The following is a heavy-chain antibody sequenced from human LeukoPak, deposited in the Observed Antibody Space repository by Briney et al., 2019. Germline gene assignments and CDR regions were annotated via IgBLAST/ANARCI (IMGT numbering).Heavy chain of an antibody. V-gene: IGHV3-11*04. CDR2: SSSSGSTI. J-gene: IGHJ4*02. CDR3: ARAKYYYDSSGYF. Sequence: GGSLRLSCAASGFTFSDYYMSWIRQAPGKGLEWVSYSSSSGSTIYYADSVKGRFTISRDNAKNSLYLQMNSLRAEDTAVYYCARAKYYYDSSGYFWGQGTLVTVSS. D-gene: IGHD3-22*01. CDR1: GFTFSDYY.